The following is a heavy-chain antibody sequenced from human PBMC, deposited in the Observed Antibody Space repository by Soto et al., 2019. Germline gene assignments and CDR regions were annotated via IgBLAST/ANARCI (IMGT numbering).Heavy chain of an antibody. Sequence: PSETLSHTCTVSGGSISSYYWSWIRQPPGKGLEWIGYIYYSGSTNYNPSLKSRVTISVDTSKNQFSLKLSSVTAADTAVYYCARLWGWFGDYWGQGTLVTVSS. CDR1: GGSISSYY. J-gene: IGHJ4*02. CDR3: ARLWGWFGDY. D-gene: IGHD3-10*01. CDR2: IYYSGST. V-gene: IGHV4-59*08.